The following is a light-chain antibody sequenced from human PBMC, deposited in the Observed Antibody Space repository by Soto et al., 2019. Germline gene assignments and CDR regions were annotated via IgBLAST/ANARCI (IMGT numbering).Light chain of an antibody. J-gene: IGKJ1*01. Sequence: EIGWTQAPGTLSLSPGERATLSSRASQRVSNNYLAWYQQIPGEAPRLLIYGESNRVTGIPDRFSGSGSGTDFTLTISRLEPEDFAVYYCQQYGSSGTFGQGTKVDIK. CDR2: GES. V-gene: IGKV3-20*01. CDR1: QRVSNNY. CDR3: QQYGSSGT.